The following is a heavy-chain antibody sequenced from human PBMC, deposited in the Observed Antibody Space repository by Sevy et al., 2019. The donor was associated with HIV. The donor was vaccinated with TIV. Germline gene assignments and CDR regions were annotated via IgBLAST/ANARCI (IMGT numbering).Heavy chain of an antibody. Sequence: SETLSLTCTVSGGSVSSTSYYWGWIRQPPGKGLEWIGTIYYSGSTYYNPSLKSRVTISVDTSKNQFSLKLSSVTAADTAVYHCARQMVGYYDRSGYVDSWGQGTLVTVSS. CDR3: ARQMVGYYDRSGYVDS. CDR1: GGSVSSTSYY. J-gene: IGHJ4*02. D-gene: IGHD3-22*01. CDR2: IYYSGST. V-gene: IGHV4-39*01.